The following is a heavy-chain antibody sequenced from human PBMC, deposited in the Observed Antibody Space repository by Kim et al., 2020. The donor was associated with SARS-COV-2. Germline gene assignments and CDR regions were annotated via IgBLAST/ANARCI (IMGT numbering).Heavy chain of an antibody. J-gene: IGHJ6*02. CDR2: INSDGSST. D-gene: IGHD6-13*01. CDR3: ARDQGSSWIPWYYYGMDV. CDR1: GFTFSSYW. V-gene: IGHV3-74*01. Sequence: GGSLRLSCAASGFTFSSYWMHWVRQAPGKGLVWVSRINSDGSSTSYADSVKGRFTISRDNAKNTLYLQMNSLRAEDTAVYYCARDQGSSWIPWYYYGMDVWGQGTTVTVSS.